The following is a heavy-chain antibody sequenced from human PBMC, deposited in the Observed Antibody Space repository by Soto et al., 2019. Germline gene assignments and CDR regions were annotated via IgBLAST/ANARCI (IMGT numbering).Heavy chain of an antibody. CDR1: GFNFSSYV. V-gene: IGHV3-33*03. CDR2: IWSDGGNK. J-gene: IGHJ4*02. D-gene: IGHD3-10*01. CDR3: AGNGVWLPRDGVKASDYFDD. Sequence: QVQLVESGGGVVQPGRSLRLSCAASGFNFSSYVMHWVRQAPGKGLEWVAVIWSDGGNKYYADSVKGRFTISRDNSKNTLVVQMNSLLAEDMAFVYAAGNGVWLPRDGVKASDYFDDWGQGTLVTVSS.